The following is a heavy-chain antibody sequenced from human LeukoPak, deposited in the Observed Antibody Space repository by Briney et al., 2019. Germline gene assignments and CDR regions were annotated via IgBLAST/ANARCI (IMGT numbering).Heavy chain of an antibody. CDR3: ARVPVSGPGARFDY. Sequence: ASVRVSCKASGYTFTSYGISWVRQAPGQGLEWMGWISAYIVNTNDAQKLQDRVTMPTDTSTTTAYMELRSLRSDDTAVYYCARVPVSGPGARFDYWGQGTLVPVFS. D-gene: IGHD4-11*01. J-gene: IGHJ4*02. V-gene: IGHV1-18*01. CDR2: ISAYIVNT. CDR1: GYTFTSYG.